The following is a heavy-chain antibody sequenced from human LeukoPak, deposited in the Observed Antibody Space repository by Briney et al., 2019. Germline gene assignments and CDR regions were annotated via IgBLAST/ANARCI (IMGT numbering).Heavy chain of an antibody. CDR1: GYTFTGYY. V-gene: IGHV1-2*06. D-gene: IGHD3-10*01. Sequence: ASVKVSCTASGYTFTGYYLHWVRQAPGQRLEWMGRINPNSGGTNYVQKFQGRVTMTRDTSISTAYTELSRLRSDDTAVYYCARERGSGSYYNDYWGQGTLVTVSS. CDR2: INPNSGGT. J-gene: IGHJ4*02. CDR3: ARERGSGSYYNDY.